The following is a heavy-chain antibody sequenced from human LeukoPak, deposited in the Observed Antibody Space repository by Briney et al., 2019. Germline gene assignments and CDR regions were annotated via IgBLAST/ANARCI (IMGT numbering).Heavy chain of an antibody. CDR3: AKDPCSSTSCHFDY. D-gene: IGHD2-2*01. V-gene: IGHV3-30*18. CDR2: ISYDGSYK. Sequence: GGSLRLSCAASGFTFNSYAIHWVRLAPGKGLEWVAVISYDGSYKNYADSVKGRFTISRDNSKNTLYLQMNSLRAEDTAVYYCAKDPCSSTSCHFDYWGQGTLVTVSS. J-gene: IGHJ4*02. CDR1: GFTFNSYA.